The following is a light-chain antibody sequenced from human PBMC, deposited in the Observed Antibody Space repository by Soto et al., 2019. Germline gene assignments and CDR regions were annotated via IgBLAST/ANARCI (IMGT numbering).Light chain of an antibody. Sequence: QSALTQPASVSGSPGQSITISCTGTNSDVGGYNYVSWYQHHPGKAPKLMIYEVTNRPSGVPNRFSGSKSGNTASLTISGLQAEDEADYYCSSSAPESTYVCGTGTKVTVL. J-gene: IGLJ1*01. CDR1: NSDVGGYNY. CDR3: SSSAPESTYV. CDR2: EVT. V-gene: IGLV2-14*01.